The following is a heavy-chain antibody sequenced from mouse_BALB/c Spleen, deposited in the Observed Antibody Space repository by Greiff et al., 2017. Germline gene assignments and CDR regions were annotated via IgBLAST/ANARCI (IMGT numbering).Heavy chain of an antibody. CDR3: ASYDYLFAY. CDR1: GFSLTSYG. V-gene: IGHV2-2*02. CDR2: IWSGGST. Sequence: VKLVESGPGLVQPSQSLSITCTVSGFSLTSYGVHWVRQSPGKGLEWLGVIWSGGSTDYNAAFISRLSISKDNSKSQVFFKMNSLQANDTAIYYCASYDYLFAYWGQGTLVTVSA. J-gene: IGHJ3*01. D-gene: IGHD2-4*01.